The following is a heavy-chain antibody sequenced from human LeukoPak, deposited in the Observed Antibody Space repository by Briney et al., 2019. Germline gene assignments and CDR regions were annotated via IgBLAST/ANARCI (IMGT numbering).Heavy chain of an antibody. Sequence: GASVKVSCKASGGTFNSYAIIWVRQAPGQGLEWMGGIIPIFGTANYAQKFQGRVTITTDESTSTAYMELRSQSSEDTAVYYCVRMDVWGKGTTVTVSS. CDR2: IIPIFGTA. J-gene: IGHJ6*04. V-gene: IGHV1-69*05. CDR1: GGTFNSYA. D-gene: IGHD3-3*01. CDR3: VRMDV.